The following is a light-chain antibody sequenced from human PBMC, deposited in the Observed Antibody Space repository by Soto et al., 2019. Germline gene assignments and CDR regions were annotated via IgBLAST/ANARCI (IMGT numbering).Light chain of an antibody. CDR3: QQRSNWPPT. Sequence: EIVLTQSPATLSLSPGERATLSCRASQSVSSYLAWFQQKPGQAPRLLIYDASNRATGVPARFSGIGSGTDFTLTISSLEPEDFAVYYCQQRSNWPPTFGQGTKVES. CDR1: QSVSSY. J-gene: IGKJ1*01. CDR2: DAS. V-gene: IGKV3-11*01.